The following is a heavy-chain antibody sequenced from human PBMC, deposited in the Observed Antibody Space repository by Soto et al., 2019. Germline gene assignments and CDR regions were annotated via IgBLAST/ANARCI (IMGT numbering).Heavy chain of an antibody. Sequence: GGSLRLSCAASGFTFSSYAMNWVRQVPGKGLEWVSSISNSGGSTYYADSVQGRFTISRDKSKNTLFLQMNSLRAEDTAVYYCAKDMTRFLAWPHYFRGLDVWGQGTTVTVSS. CDR2: ISNSGGST. D-gene: IGHD3-3*01. V-gene: IGHV3-23*01. CDR1: GFTFSSYA. J-gene: IGHJ6*02. CDR3: AKDMTRFLAWPHYFRGLDV.